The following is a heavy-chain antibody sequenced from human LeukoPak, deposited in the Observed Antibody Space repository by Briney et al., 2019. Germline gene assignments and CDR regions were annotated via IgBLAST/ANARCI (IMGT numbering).Heavy chain of an antibody. V-gene: IGHV3-21*01. CDR3: ARAPMGRY. CDR1: GFTFSSYS. Sequence: PGGSLRLSCAASGFTFSSYSMNWVRQAPGKGLEWVSSISSSSSYICYADSVKGRFTISRDNAKNSLYLQMNSLRAEDTAVYYCARAPMGRYWGQGTLVTVSS. CDR2: ISSSSSYI. J-gene: IGHJ4*02. D-gene: IGHD1-26*01.